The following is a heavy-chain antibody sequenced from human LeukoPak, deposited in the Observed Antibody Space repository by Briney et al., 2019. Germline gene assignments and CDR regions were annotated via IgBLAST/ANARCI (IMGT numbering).Heavy chain of an antibody. Sequence: GGSLRLSCAVSGFTFSSYSMNWVRQAPGKGLEWVSSISTSSIYIYYADSVKGRFTISRDNAKNSLYLQMNSLRAEDTAVYYCARDPTDYYYYYMDVWGKGTTVTVSS. CDR1: GFTFSSYS. CDR2: ISTSSIYI. CDR3: ARDPTDYYYYYMDV. V-gene: IGHV3-21*01. J-gene: IGHJ6*03.